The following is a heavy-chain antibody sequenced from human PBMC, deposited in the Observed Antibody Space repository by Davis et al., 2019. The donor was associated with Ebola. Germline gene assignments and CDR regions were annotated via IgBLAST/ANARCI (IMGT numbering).Heavy chain of an antibody. CDR2: IWYDGSNK. D-gene: IGHD2-15*01. J-gene: IGHJ5*02. Sequence: GESLKISCAASGFTFSSYGMHWVRQAPGKGLEWVAVIWYDGSNKYYEDSVKGRFTISRDNSKNTLYLQMNSLRAEDTAVYYCARPAGYCSGGSCYSGGWFDPWGQGTLVTVSS. V-gene: IGHV3-33*01. CDR1: GFTFSSYG. CDR3: ARPAGYCSGGSCYSGGWFDP.